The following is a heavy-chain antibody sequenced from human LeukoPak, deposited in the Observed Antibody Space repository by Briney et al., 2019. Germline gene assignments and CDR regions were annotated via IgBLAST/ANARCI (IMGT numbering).Heavy chain of an antibody. CDR3: ARDPNYGYSSGWYPFDY. V-gene: IGHV3-48*02. D-gene: IGHD6-19*01. J-gene: IGHJ4*02. CDR1: GFTFSSYS. Sequence: GGSLRLSCAASGFTFSSYSMNWVRQAPGKGLEWVSYISSSSSIIYYADSVKGRFTISRDNAKNSLYLQMNSLRDEDTAVYYCARDPNYGYSSGWYPFDYWGQGILVTYPS. CDR2: ISSSSSII.